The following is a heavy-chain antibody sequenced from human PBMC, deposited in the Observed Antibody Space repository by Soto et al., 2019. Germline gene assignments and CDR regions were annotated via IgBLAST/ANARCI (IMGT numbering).Heavy chain of an antibody. Sequence: QLQLQESGPRLVRASETLSLTCTVSGGSITSGSHYWGWIRQPPGKGLEWIGSIYYSGTTDYNPSLKSRVTISVDTSKNHFSLKVNSVTAADTGVYYCARHVDSSRFDFWGQGTLVTVSS. CDR1: GGSITSGSHY. D-gene: IGHD4-4*01. J-gene: IGHJ4*02. V-gene: IGHV4-39*01. CDR2: IYYSGTT. CDR3: ARHVDSSRFDF.